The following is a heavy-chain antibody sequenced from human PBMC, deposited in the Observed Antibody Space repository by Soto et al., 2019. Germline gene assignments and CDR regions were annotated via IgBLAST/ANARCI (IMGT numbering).Heavy chain of an antibody. J-gene: IGHJ4*02. Sequence: PGGSLRLSCAASGFTFSSYAMSWVRQAPGKGLEWVSAISGSGGSTYYADSVKGRFTISRDDSKNTLYLQMNSLRAEDTAVYYCAKGKVYIVATTNHYWGQGTLVTVSS. CDR1: GFTFSSYA. CDR2: ISGSGGST. D-gene: IGHD5-12*01. CDR3: AKGKVYIVATTNHY. V-gene: IGHV3-23*01.